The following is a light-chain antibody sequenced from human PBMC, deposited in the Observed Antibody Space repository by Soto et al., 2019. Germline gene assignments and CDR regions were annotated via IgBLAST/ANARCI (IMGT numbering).Light chain of an antibody. Sequence: EIVLTQSPGTLSLSPGERATLSCRASQSVSSSYLAWYQQKPGQAPRLLIYGASSRATGIPDGFSGSGSGTYVSHTISRLEPEDFAVYYCQQYGSSPYTFGQGTKLEIK. CDR1: QSVSSSY. J-gene: IGKJ2*01. CDR3: QQYGSSPYT. V-gene: IGKV3-20*01. CDR2: GAS.